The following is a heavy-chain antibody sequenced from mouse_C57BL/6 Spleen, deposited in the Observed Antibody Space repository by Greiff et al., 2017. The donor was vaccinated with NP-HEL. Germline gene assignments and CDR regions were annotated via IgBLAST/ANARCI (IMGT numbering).Heavy chain of an antibody. CDR2: IYPGSGNT. D-gene: IGHD1-1*01. CDR3: AIHYYGSSSAWFAY. CDR1: GYSFTSYY. V-gene: IGHV1-66*01. Sequence: QVQLQQSGPELVKPGASVKISCKASGYSFTSYYIHWVKQRPGQGLEWIGWIYPGSGNTKYNEKFKGKATLTADTSSSTAYMQLSSLTSEDSAVYYCAIHYYGSSSAWFAYWGQGTLVTVSA. J-gene: IGHJ3*01.